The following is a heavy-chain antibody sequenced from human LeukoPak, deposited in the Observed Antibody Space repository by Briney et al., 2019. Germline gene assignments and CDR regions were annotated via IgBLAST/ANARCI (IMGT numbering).Heavy chain of an antibody. J-gene: IGHJ4*02. V-gene: IGHV3-30-3*01. Sequence: GGSLRLSCAASGFTFSSYAMHWVRQAPGKGLEWVAVISYDGSNEYCADSVKGRFTISRDNAKNSLYLQMNSLRAEDTAVYYCARVFGSGWLIDYWGQGTLVTVSS. CDR2: ISYDGSNE. CDR3: ARVFGSGWLIDY. CDR1: GFTFSSYA. D-gene: IGHD6-19*01.